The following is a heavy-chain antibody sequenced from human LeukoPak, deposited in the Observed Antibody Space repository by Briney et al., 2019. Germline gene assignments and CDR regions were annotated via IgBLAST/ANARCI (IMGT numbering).Heavy chain of an antibody. D-gene: IGHD1-26*01. Sequence: GGSLRLSCAASGFTFSSYWMSWVRQAPGKGLEWVANIKEDGSEKYYVDSVKGRLTISRDNAKNSLYLQMNSLRAEDTAVYYCARAGGYFYFDYWGRGTLVTVSS. CDR3: ARAGGYFYFDY. CDR1: GFTFSSYW. J-gene: IGHJ4*02. CDR2: IKEDGSEK. V-gene: IGHV3-7*01.